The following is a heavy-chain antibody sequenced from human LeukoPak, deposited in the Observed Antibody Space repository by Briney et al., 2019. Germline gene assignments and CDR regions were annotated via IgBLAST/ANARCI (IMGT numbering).Heavy chain of an antibody. V-gene: IGHV5-51*01. D-gene: IGHD6-19*01. J-gene: IGHJ4*02. CDR3: ARHGAVAEFDFDS. CDR1: GYNFTTYW. CDR2: IYPGDSDT. Sequence: GESLKISCKGSGYNFTTYWVAWVRQMPGKGLEWMGIIYPGDSDTRYGPSFQGQVTISADKSISTAYLQWSSLKASDTAIYYCARHGAVAEFDFDSWGQGTLVTVSS.